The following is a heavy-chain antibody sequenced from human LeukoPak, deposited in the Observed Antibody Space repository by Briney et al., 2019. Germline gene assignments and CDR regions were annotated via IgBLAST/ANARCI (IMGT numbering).Heavy chain of an antibody. V-gene: IGHV3-53*01. CDR2: IYSGGST. CDR3: ARTRGYCSGGSCYRTFYFDY. Sequence: GGSLRLSCAASGFTVSSNYMSWVRQAPGKGREGGSVIYSGGSTYYADSVKGRFTISRDNSKDTLYLQMNSLRAEDTAVYYCARTRGYCSGGSCYRTFYFDYWGQGTLVTVSS. J-gene: IGHJ4*02. CDR1: GFTVSSNY. D-gene: IGHD2-15*01.